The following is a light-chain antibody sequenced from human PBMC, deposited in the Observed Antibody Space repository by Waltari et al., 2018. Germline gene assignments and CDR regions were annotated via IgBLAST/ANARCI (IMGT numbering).Light chain of an antibody. J-gene: IGKJ5*01. CDR2: DAS. CDR1: RDIDAY. Sequence: DIQMTQSPSSLSTSVGDRVTIPCRASRDIDAYLNWYQQQPGKAPKLLIYDASTLQRGVPTRFRGGGIGTDFTRTISDLQPDDFATYFCQQSYSAPFTFGRGTRLE. CDR3: QQSYSAPFT. V-gene: IGKV1-39*01.